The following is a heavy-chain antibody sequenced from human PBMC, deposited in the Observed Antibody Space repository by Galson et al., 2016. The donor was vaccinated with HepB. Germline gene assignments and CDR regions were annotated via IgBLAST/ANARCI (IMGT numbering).Heavy chain of an antibody. V-gene: IGHV3-7*03. CDR2: IKQDGSEK. D-gene: IGHD5-12*01. J-gene: IGHJ4*02. CDR1: GFTFSSYS. CDR3: ARGAYITRGYRGYDLDY. Sequence: SLRLSCAASGFTFSSYSMTWVRQAPGKGLEWVANIKQDGSEKYYVDSVKGRFTISRDNAKNSLYLQMNSLRGEDTAVYYCARGAYITRGYRGYDLDYWGQGTVVTVSS.